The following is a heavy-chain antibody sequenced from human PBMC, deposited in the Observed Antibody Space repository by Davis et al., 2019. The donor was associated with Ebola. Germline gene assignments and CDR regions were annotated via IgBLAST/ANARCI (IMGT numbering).Heavy chain of an antibody. D-gene: IGHD5-12*01. Sequence: LRLSCAISGDSVSSGGWNWIRQSPSRGLEWLGRTYYTSKWYSDYAVSVKSRIIINPDTSKNQLSLQLNSVTPDDTAVYYCARGWLRTGLDFWGQGAPVTVSS. V-gene: IGHV6-1*01. CDR2: TYYTSKWYS. CDR1: GDSVSSGG. CDR3: ARGWLRTGLDF. J-gene: IGHJ4*02.